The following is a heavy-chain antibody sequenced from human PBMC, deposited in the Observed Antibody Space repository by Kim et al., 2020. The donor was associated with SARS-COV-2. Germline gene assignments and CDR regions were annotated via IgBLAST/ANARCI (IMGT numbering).Heavy chain of an antibody. CDR3: VKDTTKLLWFGGLLEYNWFDP. D-gene: IGHD3-10*01. J-gene: IGHJ5*02. CDR1: GFTFSSYA. V-gene: IGHV3-64D*06. CDR2: ISSNGGST. Sequence: GGSLRLSCSASGFTFSSYAMHWVRQAPGKALEYVSAISSNGGSTYYADSVKGRFTISRDTSKNTLYLQMSSLRAEDTAVYYCVKDTTKLLWFGGLLEYNWFDPWGQGTLVTVSS.